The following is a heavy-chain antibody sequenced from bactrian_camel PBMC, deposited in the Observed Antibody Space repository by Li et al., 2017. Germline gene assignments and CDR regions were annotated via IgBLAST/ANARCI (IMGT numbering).Heavy chain of an antibody. CDR1: GSIDAIMY. CDR2: IRTTTSST. J-gene: IGHJ4*01. D-gene: IGHD6*01. Sequence: QVQLVESGGGSVETGGSLRISCIASGSIDAIMYMAWFRKHPGKEREPVATIRTTTSSTYYSTSVKGRFTISQDNAKSTVTLQMNSLKPEDTARYYCAAATSGSWLGSEPEDDENYGYWATGPRSPSP. V-gene: IGHV3S54*01.